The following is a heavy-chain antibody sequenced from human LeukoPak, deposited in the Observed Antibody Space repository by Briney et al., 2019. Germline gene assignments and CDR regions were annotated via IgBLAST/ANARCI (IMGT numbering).Heavy chain of an antibody. J-gene: IGHJ6*03. D-gene: IGHD1-26*01. V-gene: IGHV4-34*01. CDR3: ARGNAGATTLYYFYYMDV. CDR1: GGSFSGYY. Sequence: TSETLSLTCAVYGGSFSGYYWSWIRQPPGKGLEWIGEINHSESTNCNPSLKSRVTMSVDTSKNQFSLKPSSVTAADTAVYYCARGNAGATTLYYFYYMDVWGKGTTVTVSS. CDR2: INHSEST.